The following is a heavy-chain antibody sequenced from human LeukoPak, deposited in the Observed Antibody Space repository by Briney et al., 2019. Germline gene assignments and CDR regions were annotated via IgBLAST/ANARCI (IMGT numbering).Heavy chain of an antibody. J-gene: IGHJ4*02. V-gene: IGHV1-18*01. CDR2: ISVSTGNT. Sequence: GASVKISCKASGYDFSRYGISWVRQAPGQGLEFMGWISVSTGNTNYAQKLQGRVTMTTDTSTDTAYMELRSLSSDDTALYFCVREVGSTGVVFAFWGQGTLVTVSS. D-gene: IGHD1-26*01. CDR3: VREVGSTGVVFAF. CDR1: GYDFSRYG.